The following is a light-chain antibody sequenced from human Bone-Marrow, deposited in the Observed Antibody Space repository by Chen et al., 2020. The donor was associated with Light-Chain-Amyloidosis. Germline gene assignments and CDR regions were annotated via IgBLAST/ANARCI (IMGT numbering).Light chain of an antibody. CDR3: SSYAITNTLV. J-gene: IGLJ1*01. Sequence: QSDLTQPASVSRWPGQAITISCTGTSSDVGGDNHVSWYQQHPDKAPRLMIYEVTNRPSWVPARFSASKSDNTASLTISRLQTEDEADYYCSSYAITNTLVFGSGTRVTVL. CDR1: SSDVGGDNH. CDR2: EVT. V-gene: IGLV2-14*01.